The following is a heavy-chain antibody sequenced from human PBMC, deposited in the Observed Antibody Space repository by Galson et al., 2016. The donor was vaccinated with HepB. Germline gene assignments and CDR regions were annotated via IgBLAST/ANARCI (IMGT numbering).Heavy chain of an antibody. V-gene: IGHV3-74*01. D-gene: IGHD2-15*01. CDR1: GFTFSGTW. CDR2: INSDGSDT. Sequence: SLRLSCAASGFTFSGTWMHWVRQAPGKGLVWVSRINSDGSDTIYADSVKGRFTISRDNAQNTVYLQMNSLRAEDTAMYYCARGIEARGAFDIWGQGTMVTVSS. J-gene: IGHJ3*02. CDR3: ARGIEARGAFDI.